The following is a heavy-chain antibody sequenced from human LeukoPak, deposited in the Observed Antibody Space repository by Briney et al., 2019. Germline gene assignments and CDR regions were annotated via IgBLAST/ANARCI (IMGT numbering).Heavy chain of an antibody. CDR2: ISNSGGST. CDR1: GFTFSSYA. D-gene: IGHD3-9*01. CDR3: AKDFYDILTGQYYFDY. V-gene: IGHV3-23*01. Sequence: GGSLRLSCAASGFTFSSYAMSWVRQAPGKGLEWVSVISNSGGSTYYADSVKGRFTISRDNSKNTLYLQMNSLRAEDTALYYCAKDFYDILTGQYYFDYWGQGTLVTVSS. J-gene: IGHJ4*02.